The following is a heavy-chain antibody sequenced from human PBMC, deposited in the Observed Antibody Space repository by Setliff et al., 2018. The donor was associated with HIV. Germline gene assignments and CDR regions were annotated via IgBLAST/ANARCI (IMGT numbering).Heavy chain of an antibody. CDR2: IYTSGST. J-gene: IGHJ4*02. V-gene: IGHV4-61*09. D-gene: IGHD7-27*01. CDR3: ARGDANWGSLDY. Sequence: SETLSLTCTVSGGSISSGSYYWSWIRQPAGKGLEWIGHIYTSGSTNYNPSLKSRGTISVDTSKDQFSLKLSSVTAADTAVYYCARGDANWGSLDYWGQGTLVTVSS. CDR1: GGSISSGSYY.